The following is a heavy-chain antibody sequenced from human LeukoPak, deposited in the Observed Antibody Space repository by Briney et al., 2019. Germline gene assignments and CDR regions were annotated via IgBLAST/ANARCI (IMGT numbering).Heavy chain of an antibody. CDR2: ISSSGSTI. V-gene: IGHV3-48*04. Sequence: GGSLRLSCAASGFTFTYYAIHWVRQAPGKGLEWVSYISSSGSTIYYADSVKGRFTISRDNAKNSLYLQMNSLRAEDTAVYYCARATYYDSSGYYLYWGQGTLVTVSS. D-gene: IGHD3-22*01. CDR1: GFTFTYYA. CDR3: ARATYYDSSGYYLY. J-gene: IGHJ4*02.